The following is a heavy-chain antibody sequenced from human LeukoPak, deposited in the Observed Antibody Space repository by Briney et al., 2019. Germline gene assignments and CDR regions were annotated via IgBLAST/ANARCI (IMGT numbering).Heavy chain of an antibody. Sequence: AETLTLTCAVSGGSFRSSSYYWGWIRQAPGKGLEWIGTMSYSGTTHYNPSRKSRVTISVDTSQNEFSIKLRSVTAADTAVYYCASHLEDSRSPDQEDYDHWGEGTLVTVSS. J-gene: IGHJ4*02. V-gene: IGHV4-39*01. CDR2: MSYSGTT. CDR1: GGSFRSSSYY. CDR3: ASHLEDSRSPDQEDYDH. D-gene: IGHD6-6*01.